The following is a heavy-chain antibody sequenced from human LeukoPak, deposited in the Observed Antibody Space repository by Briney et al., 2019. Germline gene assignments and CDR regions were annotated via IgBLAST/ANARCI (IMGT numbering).Heavy chain of an antibody. Sequence: SVKASCKASGGTFSNYAISWVRQAPGQGLEWMGGIIPIFGTANYAQKFQGRVTITADKSTSTAYMELSSLRSEDTAVYYCARGARLRYFNYYYMDVWGKGTTVTVSS. CDR1: GGTFSNYA. J-gene: IGHJ6*03. CDR3: ARGARLRYFNYYYMDV. V-gene: IGHV1-69*06. D-gene: IGHD3-9*01. CDR2: IIPIFGTA.